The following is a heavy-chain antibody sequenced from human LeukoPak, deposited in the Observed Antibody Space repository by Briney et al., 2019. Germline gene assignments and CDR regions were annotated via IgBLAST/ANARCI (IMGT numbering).Heavy chain of an antibody. CDR3: ARGVVVAAWDAFDI. D-gene: IGHD2-15*01. CDR1: GFTFSSYS. Sequence: GGSLRLSCAASGFTFSSYSMNWVRQAPGKGLEWVSSISSSSSYIYYADSVKGRFTISRDNAKNSLYLQMNSLRAEDTAVYYCARGVVVAAWDAFDIWGQGTMVTVSS. J-gene: IGHJ3*02. V-gene: IGHV3-21*04. CDR2: ISSSSSYI.